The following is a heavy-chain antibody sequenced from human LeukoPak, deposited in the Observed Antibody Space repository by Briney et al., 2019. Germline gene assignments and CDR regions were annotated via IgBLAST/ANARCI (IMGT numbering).Heavy chain of an antibody. CDR3: ARGGSMIIA. V-gene: IGHV4-61*01. D-gene: IGHD3-22*01. J-gene: IGHJ5*02. CDR2: IYYSGST. Sequence: SETLSLTCTVSGGSVSSGSYYWSWIRQPPGKGMEWIGYIYYSGSTNYNPSLKSRVTISVDTSKNQFSLKLSSVTAADTAVYYCARGGSMIIAWGQGTLVTVSS. CDR1: GGSVSSGSYY.